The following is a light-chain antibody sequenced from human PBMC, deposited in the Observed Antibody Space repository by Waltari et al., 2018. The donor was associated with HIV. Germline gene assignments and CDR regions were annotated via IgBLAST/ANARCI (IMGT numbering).Light chain of an antibody. Sequence: QSALTQPASVSGSPGQSITISCTGTSSDVGGYNYVSWYQQHPGKAPKLMIYDVSNRPSCVSNRFSGSKSGNTASLTSSGLQAEDEADYYCSSYTSSSTLFGGGTKLTVL. J-gene: IGLJ2*01. CDR3: SSYTSSSTL. CDR2: DVS. CDR1: SSDVGGYNY. V-gene: IGLV2-14*01.